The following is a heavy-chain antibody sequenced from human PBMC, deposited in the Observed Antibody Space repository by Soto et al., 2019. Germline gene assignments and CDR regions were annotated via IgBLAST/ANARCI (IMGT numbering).Heavy chain of an antibody. Sequence: ASVKVSCKTSGYIFTNHVVYWLRQGPGQRLEWMGWINTGTGDIEYSQKFQGRLTITGDTSASTVYMEMSRLRSEDSVINYSTGGKSIPYLFDPRGQGTLVTVSS. V-gene: IGHV1-3*04. D-gene: IGHD3-10*01. CDR1: GYIFTNHV. J-gene: IGHJ5*02. CDR2: INTGTGDI. CDR3: TGGKSIPYLFDP.